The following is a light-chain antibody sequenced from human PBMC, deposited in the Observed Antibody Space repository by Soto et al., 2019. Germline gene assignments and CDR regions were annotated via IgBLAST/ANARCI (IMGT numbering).Light chain of an antibody. Sequence: EIVLTQSPGTLSLFPGERATLSCRASQSLSTSYLAWYQQKPGQALRLLIYGASNRAAGIPDRFRGSGSGTDFTLTISRLEPEDFAVYYCQQYGSSPTFGQGTRLEIK. CDR2: GAS. J-gene: IGKJ5*01. CDR3: QQYGSSPT. CDR1: QSLSTSY. V-gene: IGKV3-20*01.